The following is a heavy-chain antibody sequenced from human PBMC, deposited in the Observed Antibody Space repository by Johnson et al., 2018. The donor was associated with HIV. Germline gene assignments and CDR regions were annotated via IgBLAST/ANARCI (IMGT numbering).Heavy chain of an antibody. J-gene: IGHJ3*02. CDR3: ARDRAFDI. CDR2: ISSSSSTI. Sequence: MQLVESGGGVVQPGRSLRLSCAASGFTFSSYSMNWVRQAPEKGLEWVSYISSSSSTIYYADSVKGRFTISRDNANNSLYLKMNSLRAEDTAVYYCARDRAFDIWGQGTMVTVSS. V-gene: IGHV3-48*01. CDR1: GFTFSSYS.